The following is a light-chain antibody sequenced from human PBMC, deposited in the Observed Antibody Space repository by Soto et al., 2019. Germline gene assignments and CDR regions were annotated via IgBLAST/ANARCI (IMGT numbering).Light chain of an antibody. CDR3: QQYGSSSNT. CDR1: QSVSSSY. J-gene: IGKJ2*01. CDR2: GAS. V-gene: IGKV3-20*01. Sequence: EIVLTQSPGTLSLSPGERATLSCRASQSVSSSYLAWYQQKPGQAPRLLIYGASSRATGIPDRFSGSGSGTDFTLTISILEPEDFAVYYCQQYGSSSNTFGQGTKLEIK.